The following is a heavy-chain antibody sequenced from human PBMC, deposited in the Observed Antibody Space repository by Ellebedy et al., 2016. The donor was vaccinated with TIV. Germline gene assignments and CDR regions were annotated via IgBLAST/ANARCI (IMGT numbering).Heavy chain of an antibody. J-gene: IGHJ3*02. CDR2: IWYDGSNK. V-gene: IGHV3-33*08. CDR3: ARDGRGSSGWTLKAFDI. D-gene: IGHD6-19*01. Sequence: GGSLRLSXAASGFTFSSYGMHWVRQAPGKGLEWVAVIWYDGSNKYYADSVKGRFTISRDNSKNTLYLQMNSLRAEDTAVYYCARDGRGSSGWTLKAFDIWGQGTMVTVSS. CDR1: GFTFSSYG.